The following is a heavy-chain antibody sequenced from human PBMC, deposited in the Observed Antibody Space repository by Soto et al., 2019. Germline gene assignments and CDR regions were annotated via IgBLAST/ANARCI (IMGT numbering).Heavy chain of an antibody. CDR2: IYYTGRT. Sequence: PSETLSLTCTVSGGSISSHYWTWIRQPPGKGLEWIGYIYYTGRTNYNPSLKSRVAISVDTSKNQFSLKLNSVTAADTAVYFCARDLSGMVYWGQG. CDR1: GGSISSHY. J-gene: IGHJ4*02. CDR3: ARDLSGMVY. V-gene: IGHV4-59*11. D-gene: IGHD3-10*01.